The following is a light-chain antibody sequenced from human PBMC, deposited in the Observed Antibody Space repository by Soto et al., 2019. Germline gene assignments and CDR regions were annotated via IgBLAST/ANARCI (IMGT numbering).Light chain of an antibody. V-gene: IGKV3-11*01. Sequence: IVLTQSPATLSLSPGERATLSCRASQSISTYLAWYQQKPGQAPRRLIYDASNRATGTPARFSGSGSGTDFTLTISSLEPEDFAVYYCLQRSHWPPFTFGQGTKLEL. CDR3: LQRSHWPPFT. CDR2: DAS. J-gene: IGKJ2*01. CDR1: QSISTY.